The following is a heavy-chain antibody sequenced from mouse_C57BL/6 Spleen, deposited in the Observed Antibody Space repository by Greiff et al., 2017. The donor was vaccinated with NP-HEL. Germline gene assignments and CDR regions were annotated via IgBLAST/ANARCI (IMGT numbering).Heavy chain of an antibody. V-gene: IGHV1-69*01. J-gene: IGHJ3*01. CDR2: IDPSDSYT. CDR1: GYTFTSYW. D-gene: IGHD1-1*01. CDR3: ARGNYGSSWAY. Sequence: VQLQQPGAELVMPGASVKLSCKASGYTFTSYWMHWVKQRPGQGLEWIGEIDPSDSYTNYNQKFKGKSTLTVDKSSSTAYMQLSSLTSEDSAVYYCARGNYGSSWAYWGQGTLVTVSA.